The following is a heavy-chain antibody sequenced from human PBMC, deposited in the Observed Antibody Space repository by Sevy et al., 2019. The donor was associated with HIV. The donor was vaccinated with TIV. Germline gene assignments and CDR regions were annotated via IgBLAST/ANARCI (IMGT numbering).Heavy chain of an antibody. D-gene: IGHD2-15*01. CDR3: TSRGYCNGGSCYSGPNDY. CDR2: ISSSSRTI. J-gene: IGHJ4*02. CDR1: GFTFSSYS. Sequence: GGSLRLSCAASGFTFSSYSMNWVRQAPGKGLEWVSYISSSSRTIYYADSVKGRFTISRDNAKNSLYLQMNSLRDEDTAVYYWTSRGYCNGGSCYSGPNDYWGQGTLVTVSS. V-gene: IGHV3-48*02.